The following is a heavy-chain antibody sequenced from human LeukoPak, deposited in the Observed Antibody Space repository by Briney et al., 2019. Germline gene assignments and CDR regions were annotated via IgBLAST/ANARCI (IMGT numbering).Heavy chain of an antibody. D-gene: IGHD2-2*01. CDR2: ISSSSSTI. Sequence: PGGSLRLSCAASGFTFSSYSMNWVRQAQGKGLEWVSYISSSSSTIYYADSVKGRFTISRDNAKNSLYLQMNRLRAEDTAVYYCARTKGSASSYQIVVVPAALDYWGQGTLVTVSS. V-gene: IGHV3-48*01. J-gene: IGHJ4*02. CDR3: ARTKGSASSYQIVVVPAALDY. CDR1: GFTFSSYS.